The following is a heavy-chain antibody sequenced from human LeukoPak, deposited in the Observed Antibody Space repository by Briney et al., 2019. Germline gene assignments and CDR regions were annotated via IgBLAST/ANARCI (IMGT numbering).Heavy chain of an antibody. V-gene: IGHV3-53*01. D-gene: IGHD6-19*01. CDR2: IYSGGST. Sequence: GGSLRLSCAASGFTFSSYWMSWVRQAPGKGLEWVSVIYSGGSTYYADSVKGRFTISRDNSKNTLYLQMNSLRAEDTAVYYCARDLGSSGWYGQYYYYGMDVWGQGTTVTVSS. CDR3: ARDLGSSGWYGQYYYYGMDV. J-gene: IGHJ6*02. CDR1: GFTFSSYW.